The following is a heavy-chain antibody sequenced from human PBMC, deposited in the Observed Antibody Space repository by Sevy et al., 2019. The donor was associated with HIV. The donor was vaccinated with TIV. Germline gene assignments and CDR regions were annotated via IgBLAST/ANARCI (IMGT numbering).Heavy chain of an antibody. Sequence: GESLKISCKGSGYSFTSYWISWVRQMPGKGLEWMGRIDPSDSYTNYSPSFQGHVTISADKSISTADLQWSSLKASDTAMYYGARLGCSSTSCYPGANYYYYYGMDVWGQGTTVTVSS. V-gene: IGHV5-10-1*01. J-gene: IGHJ6*02. CDR1: GYSFTSYW. D-gene: IGHD2-2*01. CDR2: IDPSDSYT. CDR3: ARLGCSSTSCYPGANYYYYYGMDV.